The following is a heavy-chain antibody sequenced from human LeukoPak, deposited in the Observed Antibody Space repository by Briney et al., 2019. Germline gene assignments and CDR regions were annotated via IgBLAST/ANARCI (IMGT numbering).Heavy chain of an antibody. Sequence: ASVKVSCKASVGTLSSYAISWVRQTPRQRLEWMGGIIPLFGLANYEQKLQGRVTVNTDESTSTAYMELSSLGAEDAVVYYCAIVLRIAIFGVDRYWYFDLWGGGTLVTVSS. CDR3: AIVLRIAIFGVDRYWYFDL. J-gene: IGHJ2*01. CDR2: IIPLFGLA. D-gene: IGHD3-3*01. CDR1: VGTLSSYA. V-gene: IGHV1-69*05.